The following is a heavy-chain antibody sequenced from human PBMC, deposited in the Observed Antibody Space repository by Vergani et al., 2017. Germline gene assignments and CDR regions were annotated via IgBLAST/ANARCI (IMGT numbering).Heavy chain of an antibody. D-gene: IGHD1-1*01. CDR1: GFTFSSYG. CDR3: AKGSGLERRSYYYYYMDV. Sequence: QVQLVESGGGVVQPGRSLRLSCAASGFTFSSYGMHWVRQAPGKGLEWVAVISYDGSNKYYADPVKGRFTISRDNSKNTLYLQMNSLRAEDTAVYYCAKGSGLERRSYYYYYMDVWGKXP. J-gene: IGHJ6*03. V-gene: IGHV3-30*18. CDR2: ISYDGSNK.